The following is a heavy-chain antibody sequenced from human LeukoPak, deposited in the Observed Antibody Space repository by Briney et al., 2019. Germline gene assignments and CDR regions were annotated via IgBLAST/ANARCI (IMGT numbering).Heavy chain of an antibody. Sequence: SVKVSCKASGYTFTSYGISWVRQAPGQGLEWMGRIIPILKTANYAQTFQGRVAITADRSTNTAYMELSSLRSEDTALYYCAVSIVGTTIFDHWGQGALVTVSS. CDR1: GYTFTSYG. J-gene: IGHJ4*02. D-gene: IGHD1-26*01. V-gene: IGHV1-69*04. CDR2: IIPILKTA. CDR3: AVSIVGTTIFDH.